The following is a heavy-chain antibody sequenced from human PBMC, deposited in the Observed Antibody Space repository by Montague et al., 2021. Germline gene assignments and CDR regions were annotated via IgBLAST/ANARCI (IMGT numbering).Heavy chain of an antibody. CDR1: TSTFRTYV. D-gene: IGHD3-10*01. V-gene: IGHV3-23*01. CDR2: IGGSGDDT. J-gene: IGHJ4*02. Sequence: FLLLSFSVSTSTFRTYVMSWVRQAPGTGLEWLSSIGGSGDDTHYADSVKGRFTISRDISRKTLYLQMDSLTAEDTAVYFCATRGTIVRGVISPQYFDYWGQGTQVTVSS. CDR3: ATRGTIVRGVISPQYFDY.